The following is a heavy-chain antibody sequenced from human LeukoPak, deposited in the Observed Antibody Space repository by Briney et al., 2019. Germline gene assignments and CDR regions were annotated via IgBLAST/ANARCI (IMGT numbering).Heavy chain of an antibody. CDR1: GFIFSSYA. D-gene: IGHD4/OR15-4a*01. Sequence: GGSLRLSCAASGFIFSSYAMSWVRQAPGKGLEWVSGISGSGGSTYYADPVKGRITISRDNSKNTLYLQMNSLRAEDTAVYYCAKRGYGAVYYFDYWGQGTLVTVSS. J-gene: IGHJ4*02. CDR3: AKRGYGAVYYFDY. CDR2: ISGSGGST. V-gene: IGHV3-23*01.